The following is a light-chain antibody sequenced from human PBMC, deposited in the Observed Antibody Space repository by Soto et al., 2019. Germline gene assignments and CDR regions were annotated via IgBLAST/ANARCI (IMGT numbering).Light chain of an antibody. Sequence: DIQMTQSPYSLSASVGDRVTITCLARLPISNYVAWYQQTPGKIPNLLIYAASTLQAGVPSRFSGSGSGTDFTLTISSLQPEDVAAYYCQKYNSAPLTFGVGTKVESK. CDR1: LPISNY. CDR2: AAS. J-gene: IGKJ4*01. V-gene: IGKV1-27*01. CDR3: QKYNSAPLT.